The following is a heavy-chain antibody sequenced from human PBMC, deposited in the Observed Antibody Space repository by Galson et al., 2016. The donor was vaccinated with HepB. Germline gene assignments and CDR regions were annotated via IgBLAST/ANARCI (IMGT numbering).Heavy chain of an antibody. CDR1: GFTFSNAW. Sequence: SLRLSCAASGFTFSNAWMSWVRQAPGKELAWVGRIKSKTDGGTTDYAAPVQGRFSIPRDDSKNTLYLQMNSLNTEDTAVYYCRYGMDVWGQGTTVTVSS. V-gene: IGHV3-15*01. CDR3: RYGMDV. CDR2: IKSKTDGGTT. J-gene: IGHJ6*02.